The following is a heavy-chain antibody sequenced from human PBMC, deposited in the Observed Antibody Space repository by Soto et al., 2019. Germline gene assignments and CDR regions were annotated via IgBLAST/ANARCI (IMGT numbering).Heavy chain of an antibody. CDR1: GYTFTTSG. CDR3: TRAGASDWNYVSTSS. CDR2: ISAKSGNT. D-gene: IGHD1-7*01. Sequence: QLVQSGAEVKKPGASVKVSCKASGYTFTTSGFNWVRQAPGQGLEGMGWISAKSGNTNYAQKLQGRVTMTTDTSTSTVYMELKSLTSDDTAIYYCTRAGASDWNYVSTSSWGQGTLVTVSS. V-gene: IGHV1-18*04. J-gene: IGHJ4*02.